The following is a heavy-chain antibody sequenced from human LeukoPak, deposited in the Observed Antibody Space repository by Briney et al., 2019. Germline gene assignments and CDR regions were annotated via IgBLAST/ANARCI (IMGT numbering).Heavy chain of an antibody. CDR2: ISGSGGST. CDR1: GFTFSSYA. D-gene: IGHD3-3*01. V-gene: IGHV3-23*01. Sequence: GGSLRLSCAASGFTFSSYAMSWVRQAPGKGLEWVSAISGSGGSTYYADSVKGRFTISRDNSKNTLYLQMNSLRAEDTAVYHCAKVENFWSGYYFDYWGQGTLVTVSS. CDR3: AKVENFWSGYYFDY. J-gene: IGHJ4*02.